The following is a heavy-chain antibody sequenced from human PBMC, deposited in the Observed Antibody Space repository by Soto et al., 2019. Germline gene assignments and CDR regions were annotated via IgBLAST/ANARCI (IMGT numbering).Heavy chain of an antibody. Sequence: GGSLRLSCAASGFTFDDYAMHWVRQAPGKGLEWVSGISWNSGSIGYADSVKGRFTISRDNAKNSLYLQMNSLRAEDTALYYCAKSGDSSGYCYYGMDVWGQGTTVTVSS. CDR2: ISWNSGSI. D-gene: IGHD3-22*01. V-gene: IGHV3-9*01. J-gene: IGHJ6*02. CDR3: AKSGDSSGYCYYGMDV. CDR1: GFTFDDYA.